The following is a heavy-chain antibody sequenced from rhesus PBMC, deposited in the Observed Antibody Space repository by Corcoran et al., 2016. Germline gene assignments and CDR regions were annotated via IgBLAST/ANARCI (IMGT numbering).Heavy chain of an antibody. CDR3: AREPFCTSTTCYAGFDY. V-gene: IGHV4-122*02. D-gene: IGHD2-2*01. CDR2: ISCSGSP. CDR1: GGSISSSYYY. J-gene: IGHJ4*01. Sequence: QVQLQESGPGLVKPSETLSLTCAVSGGSISSSYYYWNWIRQVPGKGLEWIGDISCSGSPSSTPSLMSLVTISRDTSTNRFSLQLSSVTAADTAVYYCAREPFCTSTTCYAGFDYWGQGVLVAVSS.